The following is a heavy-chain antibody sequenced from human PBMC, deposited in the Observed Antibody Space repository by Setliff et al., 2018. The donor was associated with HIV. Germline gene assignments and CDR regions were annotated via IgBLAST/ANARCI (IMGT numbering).Heavy chain of an antibody. CDR1: GGSISSSNW. D-gene: IGHD4-17*01. Sequence: PSETLSLTCAVSGGSISSSNWWSWVRQPPGKGLEWIGEIYHNGNTNDSPSLKNRVTMSVDNSKNQFSLMVRSVTAADTAVYYCARDWRAYGVLGSWGQGMLVTVSS. J-gene: IGHJ4*02. CDR2: IYHNGNT. V-gene: IGHV4-4*02. CDR3: ARDWRAYGVLGS.